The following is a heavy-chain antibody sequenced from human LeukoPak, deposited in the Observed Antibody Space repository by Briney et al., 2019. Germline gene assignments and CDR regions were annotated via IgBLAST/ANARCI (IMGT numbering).Heavy chain of an antibody. D-gene: IGHD5-24*01. CDR1: GGSFSGYY. CDR2: INHSGST. CDR3: ARARRDGYNYGY. V-gene: IGHV4-34*01. J-gene: IGHJ4*02. Sequence: PSETLSLTCAVYGGSFSGYYWSWIRQPPGKGLEWIGEINHSGSTNYNPSLKSRVTISVDTSKSQFSLKLSSVTAADTAVYYCARARRDGYNYGYWGQGTLVTVSS.